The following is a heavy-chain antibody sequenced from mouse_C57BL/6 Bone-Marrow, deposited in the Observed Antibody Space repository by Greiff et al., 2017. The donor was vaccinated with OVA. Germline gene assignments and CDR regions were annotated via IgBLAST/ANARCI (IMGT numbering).Heavy chain of an antibody. Sequence: VQLQQSGPELVKPGASVKIPCKASGYTFTDYNMDWVKQSHGKSLEWIGDINPNNGGTIYNQKFKGKATLTVDKSSSTAYMELRSLTSEDTAVYYCARGRMNYYGSSHYWYFDVWGTGTTVTVSS. J-gene: IGHJ1*03. CDR2: INPNNGGT. D-gene: IGHD1-1*01. V-gene: IGHV1-18*01. CDR3: ARGRMNYYGSSHYWYFDV. CDR1: GYTFTDYN.